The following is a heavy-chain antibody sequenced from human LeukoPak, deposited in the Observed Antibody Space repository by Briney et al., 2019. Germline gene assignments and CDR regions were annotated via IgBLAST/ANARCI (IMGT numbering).Heavy chain of an antibody. V-gene: IGHV4-34*01. D-gene: IGHD6-13*01. Sequence: WEALSLTCAVYGGSFSGYYWSWIRQPPGKGLEWIGEINHSGSTNYNPSLKSRVTISVDTSKNQFSLKLSSVTAADTAVYYCARGVGSSWPTNFDYWGQGTLVTVSS. CDR2: INHSGST. J-gene: IGHJ4*02. CDR1: GGSFSGYY. CDR3: ARGVGSSWPTNFDY.